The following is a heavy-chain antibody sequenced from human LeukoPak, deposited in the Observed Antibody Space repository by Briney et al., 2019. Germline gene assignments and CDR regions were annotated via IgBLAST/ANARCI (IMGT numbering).Heavy chain of an antibody. D-gene: IGHD6-13*01. CDR2: FSGSGGST. CDR3: AKPLAAAIGYFDY. J-gene: IGHJ4*02. CDR1: GFTFSSYA. Sequence: GGSLRLSCAASGFTFSSYAMSWVRQAPGKGLEWVSAFSGSGGSTYYADSVKGRFTISRDNSKNTLYLQMNGLRAEDTAVYYCAKPLAAAIGYFDYWGQGTLVTVSS. V-gene: IGHV3-23*01.